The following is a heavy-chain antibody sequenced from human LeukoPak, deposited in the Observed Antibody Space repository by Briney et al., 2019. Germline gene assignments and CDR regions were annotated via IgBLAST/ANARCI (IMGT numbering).Heavy chain of an antibody. V-gene: IGHV1-46*01. J-gene: IGHJ4*02. D-gene: IGHD5-18*01. Sequence: PRASVKVSCKASGYTFTSYYMHWVRQAPGQGLEWMGIINPSGGSTSYAQKFQGRVTMTRDMSTSTVYMELSSLRSEDTAVYYCARGTGEGYSYGRYYFDYWGQGTLVTVSS. CDR1: GYTFTSYY. CDR2: INPSGGST. CDR3: ARGTGEGYSYGRYYFDY.